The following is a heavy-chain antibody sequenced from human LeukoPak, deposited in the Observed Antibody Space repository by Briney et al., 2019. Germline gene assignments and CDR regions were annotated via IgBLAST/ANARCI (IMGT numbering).Heavy chain of an antibody. CDR1: GFTVSSYY. V-gene: IGHV3-23*01. D-gene: IGHD5-18*01. J-gene: IGHJ6*03. CDR3: AKMVDTAMVTFYYYYMDV. Sequence: PGGSLRLSCAASGFTVSSYYMSWVRQAPGKGLEWVSAISGSGGSTYYADSVKGRFTISRDNSKNTLYLQMNSLRAEDTAVYYCAKMVDTAMVTFYYYYMDVWGKGTTVTISS. CDR2: ISGSGGST.